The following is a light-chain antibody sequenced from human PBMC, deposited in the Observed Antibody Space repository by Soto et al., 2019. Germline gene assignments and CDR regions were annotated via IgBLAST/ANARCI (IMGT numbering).Light chain of an antibody. CDR2: GAA. CDR3: QHYNEWSLT. J-gene: IGKJ4*01. V-gene: IGKV3-15*01. CDR1: KSVSNN. Sequence: ETVMTQSPATLSESQGERATLSCRASKSVSNNLAWYQQKPGQAPRLLIYGAAARATGIPARFSGSGFGTEFTLAISSLQSEHSAVYFCQHYNEWSLTFGGLTKVEI.